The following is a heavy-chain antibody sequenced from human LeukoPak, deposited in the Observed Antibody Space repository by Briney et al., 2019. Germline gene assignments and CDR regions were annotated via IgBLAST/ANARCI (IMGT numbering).Heavy chain of an antibody. CDR2: IYPGDSNT. Sequence: GESLKISCKGSGYSFTSYWIGWVRQMPGKGLEWMGIIYPGDSNTRYSPSFQGQVTISADKSISTAYLQWSSLKASDTAMYYCARRRDLYSGSYYPFDYWGQGTLVTVSS. V-gene: IGHV5-51*01. CDR3: ARRRDLYSGSYYPFDY. D-gene: IGHD1-26*01. CDR1: GYSFTSYW. J-gene: IGHJ4*02.